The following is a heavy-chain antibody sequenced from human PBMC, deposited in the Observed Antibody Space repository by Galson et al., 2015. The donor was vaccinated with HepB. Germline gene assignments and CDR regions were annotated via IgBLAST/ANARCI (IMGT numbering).Heavy chain of an antibody. Sequence: SLRLSCAASGFTFSSYSMNWVRQAPGKGLEWVSSISSSSSYIYYADSVKGRFTISRDNAKNSLYLQMNSLRAEDTAVYYCARSEGSRIAVAGTRSDYWGQGTLVTVSS. V-gene: IGHV3-21*01. CDR2: ISSSSSYI. CDR3: ARSEGSRIAVAGTRSDY. D-gene: IGHD6-19*01. CDR1: GFTFSSYS. J-gene: IGHJ4*02.